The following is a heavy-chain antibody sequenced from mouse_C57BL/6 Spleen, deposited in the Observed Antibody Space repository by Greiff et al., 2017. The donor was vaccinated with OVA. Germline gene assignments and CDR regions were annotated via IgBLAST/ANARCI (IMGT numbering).Heavy chain of an antibody. CDR3: ARHNGIYEGFAY. J-gene: IGHJ3*01. CDR1: GFTFSSYT. Sequence: EVMLVESGGGLVKPGGSLKLSCAASGFTFSSYTMSWVRQTPEKRLEWVATISGGGGNTYYPDSVKGRFTISRDNAKNTLYLQMSSLRSEDTALYYCARHNGIYEGFAYWGQGTLVTVSA. V-gene: IGHV5-9*01. D-gene: IGHD2-1*01. CDR2: ISGGGGNT.